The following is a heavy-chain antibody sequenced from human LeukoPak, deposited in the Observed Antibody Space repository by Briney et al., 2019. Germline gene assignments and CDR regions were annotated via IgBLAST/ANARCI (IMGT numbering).Heavy chain of an antibody. J-gene: IGHJ4*02. CDR3: ARRAYSAAYWKHFDY. V-gene: IGHV4-59*08. D-gene: IGHD1-1*01. CDR2: TYYSGRST. CDR1: GGSISSYY. Sequence: SETLSLTCTVSGGSISSYYWSWIRQPPGKGLEWIGYTYYSGRSTYYNPSLKSRVTISVDTSKNQFSLKLNSVTAADTAVYFCARRAYSAAYWKHFDYWGQGALVTVSS.